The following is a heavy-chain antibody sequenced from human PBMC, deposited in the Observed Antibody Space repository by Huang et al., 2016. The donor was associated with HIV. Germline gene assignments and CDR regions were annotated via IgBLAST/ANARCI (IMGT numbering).Heavy chain of an antibody. CDR1: GGSISSSSYY. CDR2: FTHGGST. CDR3: VSWVDN. V-gene: IGHV4-39*01. J-gene: IGHJ5*02. Sequence: QLQLQESGPRLVKPSETLSLTCNVSGGSISSSSYYWNWIRQPPGKGLQWIGSFTHGGSTHYNPSLKSRVTISGDSSKNQFSVRMNAVTATDTAVYYCVSWVDNWGQGIRVTVSS.